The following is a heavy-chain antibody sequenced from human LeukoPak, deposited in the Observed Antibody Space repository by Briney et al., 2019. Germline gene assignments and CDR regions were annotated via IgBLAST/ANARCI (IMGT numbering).Heavy chain of an antibody. CDR2: ISYDGSNK. J-gene: IGHJ6*02. CDR1: GFTFSSYG. CDR3: AKDRGGYNLYYYYGMDV. Sequence: GGSLRLSCAASGFTFSSYGMHWVRQAPGEGLEWVAVISYDGSNKYYADSVKGRFTISRDKSKNTLYLQMNSLRAEDTAVYYCAKDRGGYNLYYYYGMDVWGQGTTVTVSS. D-gene: IGHD5-24*01. V-gene: IGHV3-30*18.